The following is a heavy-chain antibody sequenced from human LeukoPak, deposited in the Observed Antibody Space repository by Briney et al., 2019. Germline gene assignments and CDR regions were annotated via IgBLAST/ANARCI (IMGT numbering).Heavy chain of an antibody. Sequence: PSETLSLTCTVSGGSISSSSFYWGWLRQPPGKELPWIGSIYYTGATNSNPSLKSRVTISVDTSKDQFSLKLSSVTAADTAVYYCARHGIYVSGSYYNLLAYFFDYWGRGALVTVSS. J-gene: IGHJ4*02. CDR1: GGSISSSSFY. D-gene: IGHD3-10*01. CDR2: IYYTGAT. V-gene: IGHV4-39*01. CDR3: ARHGIYVSGSYYNLLAYFFDY.